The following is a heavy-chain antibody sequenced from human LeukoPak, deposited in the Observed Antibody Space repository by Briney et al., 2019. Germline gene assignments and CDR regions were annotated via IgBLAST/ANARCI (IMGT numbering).Heavy chain of an antibody. CDR2: ISSSSSYI. V-gene: IGHV3-21*01. CDR1: GFTFSSYS. D-gene: IGHD4-17*01. CDR3: ASRPRGDYVGVDDAFDI. J-gene: IGHJ3*02. Sequence: GGSLRLSCAASGFTFSSYSMNWVRQAPGKGLEWVSSISSSSSYIYYADSVKGRFTISRDNAKNSLYLQMNSLRAEDTAVYYCASRPRGDYVGVDDAFDIWGQGTMVTVSP.